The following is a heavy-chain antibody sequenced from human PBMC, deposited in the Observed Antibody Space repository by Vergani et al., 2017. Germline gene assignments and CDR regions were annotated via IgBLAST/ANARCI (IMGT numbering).Heavy chain of an antibody. CDR3: ARDTSQQLVRGYFDY. D-gene: IGHD6-13*01. J-gene: IGHJ4*02. CDR2: ISSSSSYT. CDR1: GFTFSDYY. V-gene: IGHV3-11*05. Sequence: QVQLVESGGGLVKPGGSLRLSCAASGFTFSDYYMSWIRQAPGKGLEWVSYISSSSSYTNYADSVKGRFTISRDNAKNSLYRQMNSLRAEDTAVYYCARDTSQQLVRGYFDYWGQGTLVTVSS.